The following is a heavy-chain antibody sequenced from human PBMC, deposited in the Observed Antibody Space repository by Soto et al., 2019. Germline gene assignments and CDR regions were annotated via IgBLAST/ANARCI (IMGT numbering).Heavy chain of an antibody. CDR2: IHSGGST. J-gene: IGHJ5*02. D-gene: IGHD2-8*01. CDR3: ARERDGHNPNWFDL. CDR1: GXTLSSNY. Sequence: GSLRLSCAVSGXTLSSNYMSWVRQPPGKGPEWVSDIHSGGSTYYADSVKGRFTISRDNSKNTLYLQMNSLRAEDTAVYYCARERDGHNPNWFDLWGQGTLGTVSS. V-gene: IGHV3-53*01.